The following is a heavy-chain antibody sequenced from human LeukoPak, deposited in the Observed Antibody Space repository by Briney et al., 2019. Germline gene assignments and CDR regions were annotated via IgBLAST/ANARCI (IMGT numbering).Heavy chain of an antibody. CDR1: GFTFSSYS. CDR3: ARYYDILTGFDY. J-gene: IGHJ4*02. D-gene: IGHD3-9*01. CDR2: IKQDGSEK. Sequence: GGSLRLSCAASGFTFSSYSVNWVRQAPGKGLEWVANIKQDGSEKYYVDSVKGRFTISRDNAKNSLYLQMNSLRAEDTAVYYCARYYDILTGFDYWGQGTLVTVSS. V-gene: IGHV3-7*01.